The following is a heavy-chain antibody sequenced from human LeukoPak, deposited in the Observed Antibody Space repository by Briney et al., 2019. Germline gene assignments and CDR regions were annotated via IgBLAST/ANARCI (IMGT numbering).Heavy chain of an antibody. CDR1: GFTFSSYA. V-gene: IGHV3-23*01. CDR2: ISGSGGST. Sequence: PGGSLRLSCAASGFTFSSYAMSWVRQAPGKGLEWVSIISGSGGSTYYADSVKGRFTISRNNSKNTLYLHMNSLSAQNTAVYYCAKEKWTVTTLDYWGQGTLVTVSS. D-gene: IGHD4-17*01. J-gene: IGHJ4*02. CDR3: AKEKWTVTTLDY.